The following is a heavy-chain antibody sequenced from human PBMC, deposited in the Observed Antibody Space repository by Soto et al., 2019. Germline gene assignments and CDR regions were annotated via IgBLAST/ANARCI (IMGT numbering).Heavy chain of an antibody. V-gene: IGHV4-59*01. CDR2: IYYSGST. Sequence: QVQLQESGPGLVKPSETLSLTCTVSGGSISSYYWSWIRQPPGKGLEWIGYIYYSGSTNYNPSLKSRVTISVDTSKNQFSLKLSSVTAADTAVYYCARGSGYSYGYPNWYFDLWGRGTLVTVSS. CDR3: ARGSGYSYGYPNWYFDL. D-gene: IGHD5-18*01. J-gene: IGHJ2*01. CDR1: GGSISSYY.